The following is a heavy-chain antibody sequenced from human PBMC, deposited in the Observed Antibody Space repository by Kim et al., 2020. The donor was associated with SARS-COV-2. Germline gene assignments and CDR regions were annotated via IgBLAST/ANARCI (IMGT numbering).Heavy chain of an antibody. Sequence: GGSLRLSCAASGFTFSSYAMHWVRQAPGKGLEWVAVISYDGSNKYYADSVKGRFTISRDNSKNTLYLQMNSLRAEDTAVYYCARAIYDFWNSNYYGMDVWGQGTTVTVSS. D-gene: IGHD3-3*01. CDR3: ARAIYDFWNSNYYGMDV. CDR2: ISYDGSNK. V-gene: IGHV3-30-3*01. CDR1: GFTFSSYA. J-gene: IGHJ6*02.